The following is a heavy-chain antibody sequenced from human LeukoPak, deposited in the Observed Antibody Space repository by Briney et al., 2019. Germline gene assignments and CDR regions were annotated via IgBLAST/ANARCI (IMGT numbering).Heavy chain of an antibody. Sequence: GASVKVSCKASGYTFTSYDINWVRQATGQGLEWMGWMNPNSGNTGYAQKFQGRVTITGNTSIRTAYMELSSLRSEDTAVYYCARGSRGKRGYSSVYYYYMDVWGKGTTVTVSS. CDR1: GYTFTSYD. CDR2: MNPNSGNT. V-gene: IGHV1-8*03. CDR3: ARGSRGKRGYSSVYYYYMDV. D-gene: IGHD5-18*01. J-gene: IGHJ6*03.